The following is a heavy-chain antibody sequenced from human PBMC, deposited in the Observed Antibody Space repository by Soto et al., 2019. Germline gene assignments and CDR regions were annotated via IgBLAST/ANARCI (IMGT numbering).Heavy chain of an antibody. CDR1: GFTLSTYG. J-gene: IGHJ3*01. D-gene: IGHD1-1*01. CDR3: AIEPPGTTLAIDL. Sequence: QVQLVESGGGVVQPGRSLRLSCVASGFTLSTYGMHWVRQAPGKGLEWLAFISDHEVDKYSGDSAKGLFTISRDTSKTTRDLQMNSRRGDDTAMYFCAIEPPGTTLAIDLWGQGTMVTVSS. V-gene: IGHV3-30*03. CDR2: ISDHEVDK.